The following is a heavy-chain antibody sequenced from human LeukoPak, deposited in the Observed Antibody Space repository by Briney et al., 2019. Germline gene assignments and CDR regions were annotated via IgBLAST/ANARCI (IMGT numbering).Heavy chain of an antibody. V-gene: IGHV3-23*01. CDR3: AKGPKLGDGFHCDY. CDR2: ISGSADNT. Sequence: GGSLRLSCAGSGFTFNNYAMSWVRRAPRKGLEWVSGISGSADNTYYADSVKGRFTISRDISKNTVYLQMNNLRVDDTAVYYCAKGPKLGDGFHCDYWGQGTLVTVSS. J-gene: IGHJ4*02. D-gene: IGHD5-24*01. CDR1: GFTFNNYA.